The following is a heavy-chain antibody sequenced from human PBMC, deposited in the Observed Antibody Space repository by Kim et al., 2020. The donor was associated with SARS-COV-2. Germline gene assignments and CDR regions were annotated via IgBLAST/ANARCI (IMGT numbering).Heavy chain of an antibody. CDR3: VRDNSARGNGWYLGFDH. V-gene: IGHV3-48*02. D-gene: IGHD6-19*01. CDR1: GFSFNTYS. CDR2: ISSGGNIV. Sequence: GGSLRLSCAASGFSFNTYSMNWVRQSPGRGLEWVSFISSGGNIVYYADSVKGRFTISRDNAQQLLYLQMDSLRDEDSALYYCVRDNSARGNGWYLGFDHWGQGTLAT. J-gene: IGHJ4*02.